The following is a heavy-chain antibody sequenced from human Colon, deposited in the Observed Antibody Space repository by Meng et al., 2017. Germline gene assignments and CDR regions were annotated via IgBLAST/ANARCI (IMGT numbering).Heavy chain of an antibody. CDR3: ARVIYASGNMAHLDY. V-gene: IGHV4-4*02. D-gene: IGHD3-10*01. CDR2: IYHSGST. Sequence: GEGRGSGPRVVKPSGTLSLTCAVSGDSIRNSNWWSWVRQSPGRGLEWIGEIYHSGSTNYNPSLKNRVTMTVDNSKNQFSLTLYSVTAADTAVYYCARVIYASGNMAHLDYWGQGTLVTVSS. J-gene: IGHJ4*02. CDR1: GDSIRNSNW.